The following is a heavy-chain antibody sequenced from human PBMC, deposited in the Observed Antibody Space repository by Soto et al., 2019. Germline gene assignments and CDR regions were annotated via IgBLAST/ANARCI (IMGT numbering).Heavy chain of an antibody. D-gene: IGHD3-9*01. CDR3: AREAIRYFDWLLSRNYYYYGMDV. CDR2: IIPIFGTA. CDR1: GGTFSSYA. Sequence: GPPVKVSCKASGGTFSSYAISWVRQAPGQGLEWMGGIIPIFGTANYAQKFQGRVTITADKSTSTAYMELSSLRSEDTAVYYCAREAIRYFDWLLSRNYYYYGMDVWGQGTTVTVSS. J-gene: IGHJ6*02. V-gene: IGHV1-69*06.